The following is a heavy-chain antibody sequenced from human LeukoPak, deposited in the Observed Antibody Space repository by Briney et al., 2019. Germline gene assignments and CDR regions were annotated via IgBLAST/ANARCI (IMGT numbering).Heavy chain of an antibody. V-gene: IGHV3-30*04. Sequence: PGGSLRLSCAASGFTFSSYAMHWVRQAPGKGLEWVAVISYDGSNKYYADSVKGRFTISRDNSKNTLYLQMNSLRAEDTAVYYCARGGVVPAAPDYWGQGTLVNVSS. J-gene: IGHJ4*02. CDR2: ISYDGSNK. CDR1: GFTFSSYA. D-gene: IGHD2-2*01. CDR3: ARGGVVPAAPDY.